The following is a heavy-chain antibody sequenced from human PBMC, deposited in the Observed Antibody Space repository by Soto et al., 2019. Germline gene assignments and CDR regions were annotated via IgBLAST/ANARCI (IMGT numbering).Heavy chain of an antibody. CDR3: ARAGMITFGGVIAAFGY. CDR2: INPNSGGT. D-gene: IGHD3-16*02. CDR1: GYTFTGYY. Sequence: QVQLVQSGAEVKKPGASVKVSCKASGYTFTGYYMHWVRQAPGQGLEWMGWINPNSGGTNYAQKFQGWVTMTRDTSISTAYMELSRLRSDGTAVYYCARAGMITFGGVIAAFGYWGQGTLVTVSS. V-gene: IGHV1-2*04. J-gene: IGHJ4*02.